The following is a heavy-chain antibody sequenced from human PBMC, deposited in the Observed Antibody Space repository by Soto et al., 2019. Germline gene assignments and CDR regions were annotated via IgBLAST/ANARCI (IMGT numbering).Heavy chain of an antibody. CDR1: GFTFSSYG. J-gene: IGHJ3*02. V-gene: IGHV3-30*18. D-gene: IGHD2-15*01. Sequence: PGGSLRLSCAASGFTFSSYGMHWVRQAPGKGLEWVAVISYDGSNKYYADSVKGRFTISRDNSKNTLYLQMNSLRAEDTAVYYCAKDATEGAFAIWGQGTRVTVSS. CDR2: ISYDGSNK. CDR3: AKDATEGAFAI.